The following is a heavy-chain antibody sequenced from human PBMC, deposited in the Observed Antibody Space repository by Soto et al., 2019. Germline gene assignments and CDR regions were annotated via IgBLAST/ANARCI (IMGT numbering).Heavy chain of an antibody. V-gene: IGHV1-2*04. Sequence: GGTNYAQKFQGWVTMTRDTSISTAYMELSRLRSDDTAVYYCAREHRLYYDFWSGIPYYFDYWGQGTLVTVSS. CDR2: GGT. CDR3: AREHRLYYDFWSGIPYYFDY. D-gene: IGHD3-3*01. J-gene: IGHJ4*02.